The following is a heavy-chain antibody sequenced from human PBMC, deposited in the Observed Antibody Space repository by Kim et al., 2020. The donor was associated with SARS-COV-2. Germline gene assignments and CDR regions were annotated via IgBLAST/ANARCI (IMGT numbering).Heavy chain of an antibody. CDR2: INAGNGNT. J-gene: IGHJ3*02. CDR3: ARGITIFGVVPDAFDI. CDR1: GYTFTSYA. V-gene: IGHV1-3*01. D-gene: IGHD3-3*01. Sequence: ASVKVSCKASGYTFTSYAMHWVRQAPGQRLEWMGWINAGNGNTKYSQKFQGRVTITRDTSASTAYMELSSLRSEDTAVYYCARGITIFGVVPDAFDIWGQGTMVTVSS.